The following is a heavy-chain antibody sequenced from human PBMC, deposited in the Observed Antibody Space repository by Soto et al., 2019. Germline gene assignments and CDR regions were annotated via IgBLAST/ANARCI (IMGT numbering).Heavy chain of an antibody. CDR2: IYYSGST. V-gene: IGHV4-39*01. CDR3: ARQTAYSSGWYEGFDY. D-gene: IGHD6-19*01. Sequence: ETLSLTCTVSGGSISSSSYYWGWIRQPPGKGLEWIGSIYYSGSTYYNPSLKSRVTISVDTSKNQFSLKLSSVTAADTAVYYCARQTAYSSGWYEGFDYWGQGTLVTVSS. CDR1: GGSISSSSYY. J-gene: IGHJ4*02.